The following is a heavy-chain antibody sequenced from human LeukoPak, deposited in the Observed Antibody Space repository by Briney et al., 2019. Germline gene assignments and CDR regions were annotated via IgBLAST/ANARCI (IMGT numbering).Heavy chain of an antibody. Sequence: SETLSLTCIVSGGSINNHYWTWIRQPPGKGLEWIGSIYHSGSTYYNPSLKSRVTISVDTSKNQFSLKLSSVTAADTAVYYCARDGDYYGSGSYYPNWFDPWGQGTLVTVSS. CDR2: IYHSGST. V-gene: IGHV4-38-2*02. CDR3: ARDGDYYGSGSYYPNWFDP. D-gene: IGHD3-10*01. CDR1: GGSINNHY. J-gene: IGHJ5*02.